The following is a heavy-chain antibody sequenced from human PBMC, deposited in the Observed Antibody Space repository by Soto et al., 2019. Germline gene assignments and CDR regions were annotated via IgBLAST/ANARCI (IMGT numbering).Heavy chain of an antibody. CDR2: ISYSGST. CDR1: GGSISGYY. J-gene: IGHJ4*02. Sequence: QVQLQESGPGLVKPSETLSLTCTVSGGSISGYYWSWIRQPPGKGLEWIGYISYSGSTNYNPSLMSRVTISVDTSKNQFSLKLSSVTAADTAMYYCARAWGGNVFDFWGQGTLVTVSS. V-gene: IGHV4-59*08. D-gene: IGHD3-16*01. CDR3: ARAWGGNVFDF.